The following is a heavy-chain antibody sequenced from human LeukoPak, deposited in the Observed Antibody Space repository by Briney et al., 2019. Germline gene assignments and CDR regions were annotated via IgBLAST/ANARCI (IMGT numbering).Heavy chain of an antibody. CDR2: ISTSGSTI. D-gene: IGHD6-6*01. J-gene: IGHJ4*02. Sequence: PGGSLRLSCAASGFTFSSYEMNSVRQAPGKGLEWVSYISTSGSTIYYADSVKGRFTISRDNAKRSLYLQMNSLRAEDTAVYYCARGPYSSSSYFDYWGQGTLVTVSS. CDR3: ARGPYSSSSYFDY. V-gene: IGHV3-48*03. CDR1: GFTFSSYE.